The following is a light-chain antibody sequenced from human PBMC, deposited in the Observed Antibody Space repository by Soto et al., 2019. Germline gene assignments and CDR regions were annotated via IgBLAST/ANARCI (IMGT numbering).Light chain of an antibody. V-gene: IGLV1-40*01. Sequence: QSVLTQPPSVSGAPGQRVTISCTGTSSNIGAGYEVHWYHQLPGTAPKFLVSGNDNRPSGVPDRLSASKSGTSGSLAITGLQAEDEGDYYCCSYGGGRTPLGFGGGTQLTVL. J-gene: IGLJ2*01. CDR3: CSYGGGRTPLG. CDR1: SSNIGAGYE. CDR2: GND.